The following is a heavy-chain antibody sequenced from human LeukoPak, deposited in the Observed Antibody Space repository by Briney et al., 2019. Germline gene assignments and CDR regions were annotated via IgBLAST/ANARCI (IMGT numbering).Heavy chain of an antibody. D-gene: IGHD3-10*01. Sequence: PGGSLRLSCAASGFTVSSNYMSWVRQAPGKGLEWVSVIYSGGSTYYADSVKGRFTISRDNSKNTLYLQMNSLRAEDTAVYYCASPEYYYGSGSQYYFDYWGQGTLVTVSS. CDR2: IYSGGST. CDR1: GFTVSSNY. V-gene: IGHV3-66*01. J-gene: IGHJ4*02. CDR3: ASPEYYYGSGSQYYFDY.